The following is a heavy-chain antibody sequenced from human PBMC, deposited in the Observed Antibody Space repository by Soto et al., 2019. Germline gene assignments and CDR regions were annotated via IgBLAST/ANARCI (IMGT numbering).Heavy chain of an antibody. CDR3: ARLRGYSSGSIDS. J-gene: IGHJ4*02. V-gene: IGHV4-39*01. CDR1: GGSINNGGYY. Sequence: QLQLQESGPGLVKPSETLSLTCTVSGGSINNGGYYWGWIRQTPGKGLECIGSIYYSGSTYYNPSLTIRGTISVDTSKNQFSLMLSSVTAADTAVYYCARLRGYSSGSIDSWGQGTLVTVSS. CDR2: IYYSGST. D-gene: IGHD5-18*01.